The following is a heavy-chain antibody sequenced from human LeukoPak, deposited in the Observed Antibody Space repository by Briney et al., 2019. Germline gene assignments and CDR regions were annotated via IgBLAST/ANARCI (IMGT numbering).Heavy chain of an antibody. V-gene: IGHV1-2*02. CDR1: GYTFTGYY. J-gene: IGHJ4*02. Sequence: ASVKVSCKASGYTFTGYYMHWVRQAPGQGLGWMGWINPNSGGTNYAQKFQGRVTMTRDTSISTAYMELSRLRSDDTAVYYCARDKEGIAEYYFDYWGQGTLVTVSS. CDR3: ARDKEGIAEYYFDY. D-gene: IGHD6-13*01. CDR2: INPNSGGT.